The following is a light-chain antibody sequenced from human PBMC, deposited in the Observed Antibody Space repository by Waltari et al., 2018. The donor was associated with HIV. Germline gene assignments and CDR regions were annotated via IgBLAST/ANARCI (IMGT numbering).Light chain of an antibody. CDR1: SSDVGVYNY. Sequence: QSALTQPASVSGSPGHSITISCTGTSSDVGVYNYVSWYQQHPGKAPKLLIYDVSSRPSGISNRFSGSKSANTASLTISGLQAEDEADYYCSSYTTSSTYVFGTGTKVTVL. CDR3: SSYTTSSTYV. CDR2: DVS. J-gene: IGLJ1*01. V-gene: IGLV2-14*03.